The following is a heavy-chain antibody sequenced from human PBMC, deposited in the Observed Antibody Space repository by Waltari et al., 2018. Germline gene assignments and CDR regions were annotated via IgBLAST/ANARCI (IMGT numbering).Heavy chain of an antibody. CDR2: RGGGTGST. CDR3: AKGISGTNSGIDF. D-gene: IGHD1-26*01. V-gene: IGHV3-23*01. CDR1: GFTFSNYA. Sequence: EVQLLESGGGLVQPGGSLRLSCAASGFTFSNYAMSWVRRAPGKGVGGVSLRGGGTGSTYSAESVKGRFTISRDNSRNTLYLQMNSLRAEDTAVFYCAKGISGTNSGIDFWGQGTLVTVSS. J-gene: IGHJ4*02.